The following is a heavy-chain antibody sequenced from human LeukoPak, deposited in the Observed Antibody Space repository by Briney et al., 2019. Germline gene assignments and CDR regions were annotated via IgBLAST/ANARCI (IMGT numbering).Heavy chain of an antibody. CDR3: ASQGTLSHHEAFHV. Sequence: GGSLKISCQASGYDFANFWIGWVRQMPGKGLDWMGIIYPGDSDTRYSPSFQGQVTISADKAISTAYLQWTSLNASDTAMYDCASQGTLSHHEAFHVWGQGTMVTVSS. J-gene: IGHJ3*01. V-gene: IGHV5-51*01. CDR2: IYPGDSDT. CDR1: GYDFANFW.